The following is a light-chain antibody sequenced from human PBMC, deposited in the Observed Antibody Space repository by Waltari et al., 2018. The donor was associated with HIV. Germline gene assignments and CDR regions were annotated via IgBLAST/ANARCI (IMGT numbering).Light chain of an antibody. CDR3: ASWDDNLRHWV. CDR2: RNA. J-gene: IGLJ3*02. V-gene: IGLV1-47*01. Sequence: QPKMTQAPSASKTPGQRITMSCSGSKSNIGNTFIYWYQHNPGAAPTLVMARNARRPAGVPDRFSGTKSGTSAFLAITDLRLDDEATYVCASWDDNLRHWVFGGGTKLTVL. CDR1: KSNIGNTF.